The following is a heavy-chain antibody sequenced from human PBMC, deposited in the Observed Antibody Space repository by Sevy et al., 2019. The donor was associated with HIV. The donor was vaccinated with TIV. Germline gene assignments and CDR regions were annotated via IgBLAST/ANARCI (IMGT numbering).Heavy chain of an antibody. V-gene: IGHV1-18*01. CDR2: INPHNGNT. CDR1: GYTFTNHG. J-gene: IGHJ4*02. Sequence: ASVKVSCKASGYTFTNHGISWVRQAPGQGLEWMGWINPHNGNTKYAQKLQGRVTMTTDTSTNTAYMEVMSLRSDDTAVYYCAREGTLVTMIIWGQGTLVTVSS. D-gene: IGHD3-22*01. CDR3: AREGTLVTMII.